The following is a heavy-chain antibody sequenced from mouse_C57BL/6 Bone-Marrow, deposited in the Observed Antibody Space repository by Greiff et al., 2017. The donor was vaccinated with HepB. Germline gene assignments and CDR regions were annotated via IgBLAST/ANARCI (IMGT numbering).Heavy chain of an antibody. J-gene: IGHJ4*01. D-gene: IGHD2-1*01. CDR1: GYTFTSYW. CDR3: ARPISTTPRYYHAMDY. CDR2: IDPSDSYT. V-gene: IGHV1-50*01. Sequence: VQLQQPGAELVKPGASVKLSCKASGYTFTSYWMQWVKQRPGQGLEWIGEIDPSDSYTNYNQKFKGKATLTVDTSSSTAYMQLSSLTSEDSAVYYCARPISTTPRYYHAMDYWGQGTSVTVSS.